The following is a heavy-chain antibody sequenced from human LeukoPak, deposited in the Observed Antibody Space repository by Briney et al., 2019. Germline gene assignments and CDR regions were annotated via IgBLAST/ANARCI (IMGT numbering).Heavy chain of an antibody. CDR3: PRGIELGIGYYYYYMDV. V-gene: IGHV1-8*03. Sequence: ASVRVSCKAAGYSFTSFHINWVRQAPGQGPEWMGWMNPNTGDTGFPQNFQGRVTITQDSSISTVYMELSRLRSDDTAVYYCPRGIELGIGYYYYYMDVWGKGTTVTISS. J-gene: IGHJ6*03. CDR1: GYSFTSFH. D-gene: IGHD7-27*01. CDR2: MNPNTGDT.